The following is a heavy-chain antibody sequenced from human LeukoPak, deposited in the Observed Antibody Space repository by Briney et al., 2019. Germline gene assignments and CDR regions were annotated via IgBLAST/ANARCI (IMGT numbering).Heavy chain of an antibody. J-gene: IGHJ5*02. CDR2: ISYDGSNK. V-gene: IGHV3-30*03. Sequence: GGSLRLSCAASGFTFSSYGMHWVRQAPGKGLEWVAVISYDGSNKYYADSVKGRFTISRDNSKNTLYLQMNNLRVEDTAVYYCATSRFPGWFDPWSQGTLVIVSS. D-gene: IGHD3-3*01. CDR1: GFTFSSYG. CDR3: ATSRFPGWFDP.